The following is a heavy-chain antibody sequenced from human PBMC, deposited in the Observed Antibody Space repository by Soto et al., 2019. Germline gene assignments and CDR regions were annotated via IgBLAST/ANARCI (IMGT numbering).Heavy chain of an antibody. CDR3: AHRVRFGDFGY. V-gene: IGHV2-5*01. CDR2: IYWSDDNK. CDR1: GFSLSTSGVG. Sequence: QITLKESGPTLVKPTQTLTLTCTFSGFSLSTSGVGVGWIRQPPGKALEWLALIYWSDDNKRYSPSLKSSLTTTKDTSKNHVVLTITNMDPVDTATYYFAHRVRFGDFGYWGQGTLVTVSS. J-gene: IGHJ4*02. D-gene: IGHD3-10*01.